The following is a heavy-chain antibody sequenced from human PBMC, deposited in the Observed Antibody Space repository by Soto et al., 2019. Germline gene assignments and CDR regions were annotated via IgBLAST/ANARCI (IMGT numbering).Heavy chain of an antibody. CDR1: GFNLDDYT. Sequence: PGGSLRLPCAASGFNLDDYTMHWVRQAPGKGLEWVSLISWDGGSTYYADSVKGRFTVSRDNSKNSLYLQMTSLRTEDTALYYCAKDGSSWDPLPYGMDVWGQGTTVTVSS. CDR3: AKDGSSWDPLPYGMDV. V-gene: IGHV3-43*01. CDR2: ISWDGGST. J-gene: IGHJ6*02. D-gene: IGHD6-13*01.